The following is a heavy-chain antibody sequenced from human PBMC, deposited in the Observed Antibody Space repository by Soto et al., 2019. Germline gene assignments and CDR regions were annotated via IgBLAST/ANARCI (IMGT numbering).Heavy chain of an antibody. CDR1: GFSLTSPGMC. CDR3: ARSXRGPRRFNGMDV. V-gene: IGHV2-70*13. CDR2: IEXDDDDK. Sequence: ESGPTLVNPTETLTLTCTFSGFSLTSPGMCVSWIRQSPGKALEWLALIEXDDDDKYYSTSLKTRLTISKDTRKNQVVLTMANMEPADTATYYCARSXRGPRRFNGMDVWGQGTTVTVSS. J-gene: IGHJ6*02. D-gene: IGHD3-10*01.